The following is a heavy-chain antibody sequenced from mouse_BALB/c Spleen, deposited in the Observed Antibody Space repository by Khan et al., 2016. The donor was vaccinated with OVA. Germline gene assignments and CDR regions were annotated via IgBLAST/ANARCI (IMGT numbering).Heavy chain of an antibody. J-gene: IGHJ4*01. Sequence: EVQLQESGGGLVQPGGSLKLSCATSGFTFSDYYMYWVRQTPEKRLEWVAYISNGGGSTYYPDTVKGRFTISRDNAKNTLYLRMSRLKSEDTAMYYCARVYGNYAMDYWGQGTSVTVSS. D-gene: IGHD2-1*01. V-gene: IGHV5-12*02. CDR1: GFTFSDYY. CDR2: ISNGGGST. CDR3: ARVYGNYAMDY.